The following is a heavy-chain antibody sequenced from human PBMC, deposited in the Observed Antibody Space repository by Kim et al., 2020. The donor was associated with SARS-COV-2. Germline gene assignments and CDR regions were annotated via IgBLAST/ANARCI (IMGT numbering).Heavy chain of an antibody. J-gene: IGHJ4*02. D-gene: IGHD3-9*01. CDR3: ARDLLGLVKFPLNYFDY. CDR2: INAGNGNT. Sequence: ASVKVSCNASGYTFTSYAMHWVRQAPGQRLEWMGWINAGNGNTKYSQKFQGRVTITRDTSASTAYMELSILRSEDTAVYYCARDLLGLVKFPLNYFDYWGQGTLVTVSS. V-gene: IGHV1-3*01. CDR1: GYTFTSYA.